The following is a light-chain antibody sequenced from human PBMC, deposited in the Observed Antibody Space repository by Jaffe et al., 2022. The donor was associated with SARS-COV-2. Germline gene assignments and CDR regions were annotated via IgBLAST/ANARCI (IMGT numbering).Light chain of an antibody. J-gene: IGKJ1*01. Sequence: EIVLTQSPGTLSLSPGERATLSCRASQSVSSNSLAWYQQKPGQAPSLLIHGASSRATGIPDRFSGSGSGTDFTLTISRLEPEDCAVYYCQQYGSSPQTFGQGTKVEIK. CDR3: QQYGSSPQT. CDR2: GAS. V-gene: IGKV3-20*01. CDR1: QSVSSNS.